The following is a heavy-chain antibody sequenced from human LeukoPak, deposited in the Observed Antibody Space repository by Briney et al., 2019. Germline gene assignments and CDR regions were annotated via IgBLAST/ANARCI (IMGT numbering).Heavy chain of an antibody. CDR1: GYTFTSYG. J-gene: IGHJ4*02. V-gene: IGHV1-18*01. CDR3: ARDLAAAGTEGY. Sequence: ASVKVSCKASGYTFTSYGISWVRQAPRQGLEWMGWISAYNGNTNYAQKLQGRVTMTTDTSTSTAYMELRSLRSDDTAVYYCARDLAAAGTEGYWGQGTLVTVSS. CDR2: ISAYNGNT. D-gene: IGHD6-13*01.